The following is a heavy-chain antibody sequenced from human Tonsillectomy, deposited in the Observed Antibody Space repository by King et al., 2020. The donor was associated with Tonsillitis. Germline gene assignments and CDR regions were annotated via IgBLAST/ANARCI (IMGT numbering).Heavy chain of an antibody. CDR3: ARGGYSGGWYREFDL. CDR1: GFTFSSYE. V-gene: IGHV3-48*03. J-gene: IGHJ2*01. CDR2: ISSSGTTI. Sequence: EVQLVESGGDLVQPGGSLRLSCTASGFTFSSYEINWVRQAPGKGLEWVSYISSSGTTIYYADSVKGRFTFSRDNAKNSLYLQMNSLRVDDTAVYYCARGGYSGGWYREFDLWGRGTLVTVSS. D-gene: IGHD6-19*01.